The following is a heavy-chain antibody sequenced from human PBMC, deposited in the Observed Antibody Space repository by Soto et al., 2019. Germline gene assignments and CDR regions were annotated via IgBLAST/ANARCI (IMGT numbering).Heavy chain of an antibody. V-gene: IGHV3-30*18. Sequence: PGGSLRLSCAASGFTFNTFGMHWVRQAPGKGLEWVAVISYDGSDKYYSGSVRGRFTISRDNSMNTLYLQMNSLRTEDTAVYYCAKSPNFYCSSYHCYKYYFDYWGQGTLVTVSS. CDR2: ISYDGSDK. J-gene: IGHJ4*02. CDR3: AKSPNFYCSSYHCYKYYFDY. CDR1: GFTFNTFG. D-gene: IGHD2-2*01.